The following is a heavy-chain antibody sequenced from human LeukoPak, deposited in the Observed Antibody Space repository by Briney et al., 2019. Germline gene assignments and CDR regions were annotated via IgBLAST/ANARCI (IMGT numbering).Heavy chain of an antibody. D-gene: IGHD4-17*01. Sequence: GGSLRLSCAASGFTFSSYEMNWVRQAPGKGLEWVSYISSSGSTIYYADSVKGRFTISRDNSKNTLYLQMNSLRAEDTAVYYCARDGHDYGDYFDYWGQGTLVTVSS. V-gene: IGHV3-48*03. CDR2: ISSSGSTI. J-gene: IGHJ4*02. CDR3: ARDGHDYGDYFDY. CDR1: GFTFSSYE.